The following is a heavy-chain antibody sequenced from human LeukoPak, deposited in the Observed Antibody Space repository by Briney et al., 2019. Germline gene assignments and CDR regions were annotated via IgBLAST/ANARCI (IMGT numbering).Heavy chain of an antibody. D-gene: IGHD6-13*01. CDR1: GGSISSGDYY. CDR2: IYYSGST. J-gene: IGHJ5*02. Sequence: PSQTLSLTCTVSGGSISSGDYYWNWIRQPPGKGLEWIGHIYYSGSTYYNPSLKSRVTISVDTSKNQFSLNLSSVTAADTAVYYCARSIGSSWYNWFDPWGQGTLVTVSS. V-gene: IGHV4-30-4*08. CDR3: ARSIGSSWYNWFDP.